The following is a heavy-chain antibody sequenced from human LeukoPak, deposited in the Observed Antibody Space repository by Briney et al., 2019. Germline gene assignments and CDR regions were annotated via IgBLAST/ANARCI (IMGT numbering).Heavy chain of an antibody. J-gene: IGHJ5*02. CDR2: IYTSGST. CDR3: ARVITITVEDNWFDP. Sequence: SETLSLTCTVSGGSISSYYWSWIRQPAGKGLEWIGRIYTSGSTIYNSSLKSRVTMSVDTSKNQFSLRLSSVTAADTAVYYCARVITITVEDNWFDPWGQGTLVTVSS. V-gene: IGHV4-4*07. D-gene: IGHD3-10*01. CDR1: GGSISSYY.